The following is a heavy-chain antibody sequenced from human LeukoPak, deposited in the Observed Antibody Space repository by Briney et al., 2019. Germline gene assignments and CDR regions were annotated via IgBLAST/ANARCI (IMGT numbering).Heavy chain of an antibody. CDR2: ISWNSVTI. Sequence: PGGSLRLSCTDSGFTFDDYAMHWVRQAPGRGLEWVSGISWNSVTIGYADSVKGRFTISRDNAKKSLYLQMNSLRAEDKAIYYCAREPGSSGRYDYWGQGTLVTVSS. CDR1: GFTFDDYA. CDR3: AREPGSSGRYDY. J-gene: IGHJ4*02. D-gene: IGHD6-19*01. V-gene: IGHV3-9*01.